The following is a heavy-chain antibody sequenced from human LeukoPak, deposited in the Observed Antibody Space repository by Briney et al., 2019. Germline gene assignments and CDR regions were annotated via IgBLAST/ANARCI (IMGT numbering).Heavy chain of an antibody. CDR2: INSPSRII. V-gene: IGHV3-48*04. J-gene: IGHJ4*02. CDR3: ARGYSSWYSHFDY. Sequence: GGSLRLSCAASGFTFSDYSMNWVRQAPGKGLEWVSYINSPSRIIYYADSVRGRFTISRDNAKNSLYLQMNSLRAEDTALYYCARGYSSWYSHFDYWGQGTLVTVSS. D-gene: IGHD6-13*01. CDR1: GFTFSDYS.